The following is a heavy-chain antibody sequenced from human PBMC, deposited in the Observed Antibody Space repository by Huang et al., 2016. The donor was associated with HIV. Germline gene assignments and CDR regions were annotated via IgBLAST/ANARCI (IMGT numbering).Heavy chain of an antibody. Sequence: QVQLQESGPGLVKPSQTLSLTCTVSGYSIRSGGYYWTWIRQSPAKGLEWIGYIDYSGSSDYNPSRKGRVSIAIDAVKNRVSLKLKSVTVADTAVYYCARAPATHSVFFYWGQGTLVTVSA. V-gene: IGHV4-30-4*08. CDR2: IDYSGSS. J-gene: IGHJ4*02. CDR1: GYSIRSGGYY. CDR3: ARAPATHSVFFY. D-gene: IGHD3-3*01.